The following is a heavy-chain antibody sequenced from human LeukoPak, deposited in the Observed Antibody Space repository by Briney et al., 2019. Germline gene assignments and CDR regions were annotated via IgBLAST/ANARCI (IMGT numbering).Heavy chain of an antibody. CDR2: IYYSGST. Sequence: SETLSLTCTVSGGSISSYYWSWIRQPPGKGLEWIGYIYYSGSTNYNPSLKSRVTISVDTSKNQFSLKLSSVTAADTAVYYCARSPPYSSGWRGGNWYFGLWGRGTLVTVSS. D-gene: IGHD6-19*01. CDR3: ARSPPYSSGWRGGNWYFGL. J-gene: IGHJ2*01. V-gene: IGHV4-59*01. CDR1: GGSISSYY.